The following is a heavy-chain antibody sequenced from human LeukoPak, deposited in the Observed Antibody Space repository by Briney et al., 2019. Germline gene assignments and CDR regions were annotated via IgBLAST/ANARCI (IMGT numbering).Heavy chain of an antibody. V-gene: IGHV4-30-2*01. CDR1: GGSISSGGYY. D-gene: IGHD1-26*01. J-gene: IGHJ4*02. CDR2: IYHSGST. Sequence: PSETLSLTCTVSGGSISSGGYYWSWIRQPPGKGLEWIGYIYHSGSTYYNPSLKSRVTISVDRSKNQFSLKLSSVTAADTAVYYCARERKTSGSLYYWGLGTLVTVSS. CDR3: ARERKTSGSLYY.